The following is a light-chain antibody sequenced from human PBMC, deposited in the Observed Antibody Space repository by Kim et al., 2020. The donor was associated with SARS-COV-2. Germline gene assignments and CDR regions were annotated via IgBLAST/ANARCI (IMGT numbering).Light chain of an antibody. CDR1: QSVSSNY. CDR3: QQYGSSLIT. CDR2: DAS. V-gene: IGKV3-20*01. Sequence: SPGESATLSCRASQSVSSNYLAWYQQKPGQAPRLLIYDASSRATGIPDRFSGSGSGTDFTLTISRLEPEDFAVYFCQQYGSSLITFGQGTRLEIK. J-gene: IGKJ5*01.